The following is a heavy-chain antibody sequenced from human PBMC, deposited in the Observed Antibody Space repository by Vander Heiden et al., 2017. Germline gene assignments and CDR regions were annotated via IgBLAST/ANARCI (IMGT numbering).Heavy chain of an antibody. D-gene: IGHD6-19*01. Sequence: KKPGSSVKVSCKASGGTFSSYAISWVRQAPGQGLEWMGGIIPIFGTANYAQKFQGRVTITADKSTSTAYMELSSLRSEDTAVYYCARGGWYSSGWVYVADYWGQGTLVTVSS. CDR3: ARGGWYSSGWVYVADY. J-gene: IGHJ4*02. CDR2: IIPIFGTA. V-gene: IGHV1-69*06. CDR1: GGTFSSYA.